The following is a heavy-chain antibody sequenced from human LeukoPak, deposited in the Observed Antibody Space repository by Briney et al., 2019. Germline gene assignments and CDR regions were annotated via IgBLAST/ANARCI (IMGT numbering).Heavy chain of an antibody. CDR1: VDSVSSNSAS. Sequence: SQTLSLTCAISVDSVSSNSASWNWIRQSPSRGLEWLGRTYYRSKWVNDYATSVKSRITINPDTSKNQFSLHLTSVSPEDTAIYYCAGSASYFRFWDQGILVTVSS. V-gene: IGHV6-1*01. J-gene: IGHJ4*02. CDR2: TYYRSKWVN. CDR3: AGSASYFRF. D-gene: IGHD1-26*01.